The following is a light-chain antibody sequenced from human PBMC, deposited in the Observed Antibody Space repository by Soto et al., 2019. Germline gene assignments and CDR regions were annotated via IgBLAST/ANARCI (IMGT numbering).Light chain of an antibody. CDR3: QVWDTISDHYV. CDR2: VDS. CDR1: NIESKS. Sequence: SYELTQPPSVSVAPGQTARITCGGNNIESKSVHWYPQRPGQAPVLVIYVDSDRPSGIPDRFSASTSGNTAALTISRVEAGDEADYYCQVWDTISDHYVFGSGTKVTVL. V-gene: IGLV3-21*02. J-gene: IGLJ1*01.